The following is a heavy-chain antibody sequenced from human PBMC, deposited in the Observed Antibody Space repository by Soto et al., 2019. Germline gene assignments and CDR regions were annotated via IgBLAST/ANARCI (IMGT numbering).Heavy chain of an antibody. Sequence: QVQLQESGPGLVKPSQTLSLTCTVSGGSISSGDYYWSWIRQPPGKGLEWIGYIYYSGSTYYNPSLKRRVTISVDTSKNQVSLKLSSVTAADTAVYYCARANYDFWSGYSYYFDYWGQGTLVTVSS. CDR3: ARANYDFWSGYSYYFDY. V-gene: IGHV4-30-4*01. D-gene: IGHD3-3*01. CDR2: IYYSGST. CDR1: GGSISSGDYY. J-gene: IGHJ4*02.